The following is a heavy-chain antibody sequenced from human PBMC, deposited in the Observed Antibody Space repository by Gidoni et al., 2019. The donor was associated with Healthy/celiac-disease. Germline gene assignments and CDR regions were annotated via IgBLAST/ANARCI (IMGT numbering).Heavy chain of an antibody. CDR1: GFTFSSYA. D-gene: IGHD5-12*01. V-gene: IGHV3-30*04. J-gene: IGHJ4*02. CDR3: ASALDGYNLDY. Sequence: QVQLVESGGGVVQPGRSLRLSCSASGFTFSSYAMHWVRQAPGKGLEWVAVISYDGSNKYYADSVKGRFTISRDNSKNTLYLQMNSLRAEDTAVYYCASALDGYNLDYWSQGTLVTVSS. CDR2: ISYDGSNK.